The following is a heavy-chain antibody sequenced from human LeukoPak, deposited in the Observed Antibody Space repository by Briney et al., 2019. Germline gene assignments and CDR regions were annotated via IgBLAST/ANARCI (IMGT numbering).Heavy chain of an antibody. D-gene: IGHD4-17*01. J-gene: IGHJ6*02. CDR1: GGSFSGYY. CDR2: IYYSGST. Sequence: SETLSLTCAVYGGSFSGYYWGWIRQPPGKGVEWIGSIYYSGSTYYNPSLKSRVTVSVDTSKNQFSLKLSSVTAADTAVYYCATHDYGDSDPHYYYGMDVWGQGTTVTVSS. CDR3: ATHDYGDSDPHYYYGMDV. V-gene: IGHV4-39*01.